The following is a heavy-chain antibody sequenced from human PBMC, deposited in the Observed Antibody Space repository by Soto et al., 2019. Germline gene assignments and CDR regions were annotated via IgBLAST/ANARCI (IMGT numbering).Heavy chain of an antibody. CDR1: GYTFTSYD. Sequence: QVQLVQSGAEVKKPGASVKVSCKASGYTFTSYDINWVRQATGQGLEWMGWMNPNSGNTGHAQKFQGRVTMTRNTAITPSYMVRSSLSSEDTAVYSCARQGRYDYVCWCYRLSAYWGQGTLVTLSS. CDR3: ARQGRYDYVCWCYRLSAY. D-gene: IGHD3-16*02. J-gene: IGHJ1*01. V-gene: IGHV1-8*01. CDR2: MNPNSGNT.